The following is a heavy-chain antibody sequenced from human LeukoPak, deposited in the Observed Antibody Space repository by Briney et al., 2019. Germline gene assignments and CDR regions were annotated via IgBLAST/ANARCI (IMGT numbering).Heavy chain of an antibody. CDR2: IKQDGSEK. J-gene: IGHJ2*01. CDR3: ARVASDFWSGYYMGWYFDL. V-gene: IGHV3-7*01. CDR1: GFTFSSYW. D-gene: IGHD3-3*01. Sequence: GGSLRLSCAASGFTFSSYWMSWVRQAPGKGLEWVANIKQDGSEKYYVDSVKGRFTISRDIAKNSLYLQMNSLRAEDTAVYYCARVASDFWSGYYMGWYFDLWGRGTLVTVSS.